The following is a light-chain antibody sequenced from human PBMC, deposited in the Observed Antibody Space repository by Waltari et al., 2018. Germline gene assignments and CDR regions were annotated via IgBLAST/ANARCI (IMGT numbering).Light chain of an antibody. CDR2: DAS. CDR1: QSVSRT. J-gene: IGKJ1*01. CDR3: QKYGTLPAT. Sequence: EIVLTQSPGTLSLSPGERATLSCRASQSVSRTLAWYQQKPGQAPRLLIYDASTRATGIPDRFSGGGSETDFSLTISRLEPEDFAVYYCQKYGTLPATFGQGTKVEIK. V-gene: IGKV3-20*01.